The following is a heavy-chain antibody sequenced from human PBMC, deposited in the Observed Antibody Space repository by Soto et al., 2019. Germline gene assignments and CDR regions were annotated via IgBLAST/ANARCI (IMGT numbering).Heavy chain of an antibody. CDR1: GGSFIGYC. J-gene: IGHJ5*02. D-gene: IGHD6-13*01. CDR2: INHSGST. Sequence: PSETLSVTCAVDGGSFIGYCWSWIRQPTGKGLEWIGEINHSGSTNYNPSLKSRVTISVDTSKNQFSLKLSSVTAADTAVYYCARGRVFAAAGIPPTPNWFDPWGQGTLVTVSS. CDR3: ARGRVFAAAGIPPTPNWFDP. V-gene: IGHV4-34*01.